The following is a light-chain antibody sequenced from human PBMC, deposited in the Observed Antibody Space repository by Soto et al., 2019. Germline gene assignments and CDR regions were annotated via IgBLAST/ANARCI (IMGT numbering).Light chain of an antibody. J-gene: IGKJ5*01. V-gene: IGKV3-15*01. CDR1: QSVSSN. Sequence: IGVTQSPTTLWGSTLYSPPLYFMSSQSVSSNLVWYQQKPGQTPRLLIYGASTRATGIPARFSGSGSGTEFTLTICSLQSEDFAVYYCQQYEKSTIRFCHGTRLEIK. CDR3: QQYEKSTIR. CDR2: GAS.